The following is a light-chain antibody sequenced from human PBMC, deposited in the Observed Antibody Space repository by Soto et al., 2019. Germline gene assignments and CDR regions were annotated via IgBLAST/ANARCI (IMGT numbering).Light chain of an antibody. J-gene: IGKJ4*01. V-gene: IGKV1-17*01. CDR2: AVS. Sequence: DIQMTQSPSSLSASVGDRVTITCRASQDIRNDLGWYQQKPGKAPERLIYAVSSLQSGVPSRFRGSGSGTEFTITISSLQPEDFATYYCLQHYTYALTFGGGTKVEIK. CDR1: QDIRND. CDR3: LQHYTYALT.